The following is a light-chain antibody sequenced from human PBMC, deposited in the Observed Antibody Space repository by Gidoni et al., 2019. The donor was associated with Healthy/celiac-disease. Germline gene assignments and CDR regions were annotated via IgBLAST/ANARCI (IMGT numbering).Light chain of an antibody. CDR1: QSISSY. Sequence: DIQMTQSPSSLSASVGDRVTITCRASQSISSYLHGYLQKPGKAPKLLIYAASSLQSGVPSRFSGSGAGTDFTLTISSLQPEDFATYYCQQSYSTPRAFGQGTKVEIK. CDR3: QQSYSTPRA. CDR2: AAS. J-gene: IGKJ1*01. V-gene: IGKV1-39*01.